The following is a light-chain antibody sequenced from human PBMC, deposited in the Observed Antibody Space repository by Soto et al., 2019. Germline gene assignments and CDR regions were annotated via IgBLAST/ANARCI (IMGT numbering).Light chain of an antibody. CDR2: GAS. Sequence: SPVTLPASPGERATLSCRASQSVRSNLAWYQQKPGRAPRLLMYGASNRVTGVPARFSGSGSGTDFTLTISSLEPEDFAVYCCQQDNYWPPPFGQGRLLEI. CDR1: QSVRSN. CDR3: QQDNYWPPP. V-gene: IGKV3-15*01. J-gene: IGKJ5*01.